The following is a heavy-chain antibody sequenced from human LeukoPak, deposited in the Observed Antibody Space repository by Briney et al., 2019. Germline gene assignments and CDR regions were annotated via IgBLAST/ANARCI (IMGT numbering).Heavy chain of an antibody. CDR1: GYTFTGYY. J-gene: IGHJ4*02. V-gene: IGHV1-2*06. Sequence: GASVKVSCKASGYTFTGYYMHWVRQAPGQGLEWMGRINPNSGGTNYAQKFQGRVTMTRDTSISTAYMELSRLRSDDTAVYYCASSPSYYYGSGDLHPFDYWGQGTLVTVSS. CDR2: INPNSGGT. CDR3: ASSPSYYYGSGDLHPFDY. D-gene: IGHD3-10*01.